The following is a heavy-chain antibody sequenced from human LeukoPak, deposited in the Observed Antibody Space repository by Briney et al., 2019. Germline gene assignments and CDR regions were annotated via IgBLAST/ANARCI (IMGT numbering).Heavy chain of an antibody. CDR1: ARPFSGFY. Sequence: RSSQSMSLTCAVDARPFSGFYSRWVRHPPRKWREWIGEINYSGSTNYNPSLKSRVTISVDTSKNQFSLKLSSVTAADTAVYYCASDIVATFDYWGQGTLVTVSS. CDR3: ASDIVATFDY. CDR2: INYSGST. J-gene: IGHJ4*02. V-gene: IGHV4-34*01. D-gene: IGHD5-12*01.